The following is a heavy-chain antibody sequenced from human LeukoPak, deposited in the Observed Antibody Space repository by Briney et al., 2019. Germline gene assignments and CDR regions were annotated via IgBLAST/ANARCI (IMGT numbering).Heavy chain of an antibody. J-gene: IGHJ4*02. CDR3: AREEGITGPYFDY. D-gene: IGHD1-20*01. CDR1: GFTFSSYA. Sequence: GGSLRLSCAASGFTFSSYAMHWVRQAPGKGLEWVAVISYDGSNKYYADSVKGRFTISRDSSKNTLYLQMNSLRAEDTAVYYCAREEGITGPYFDYWGQGTLVTVSS. V-gene: IGHV3-30-3*01. CDR2: ISYDGSNK.